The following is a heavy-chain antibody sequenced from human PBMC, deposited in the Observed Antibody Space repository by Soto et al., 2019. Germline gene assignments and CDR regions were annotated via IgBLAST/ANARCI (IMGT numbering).Heavy chain of an antibody. CDR1: GGSISSGGYY. Sequence: SETLSLTCTVAGGSISSGGYYWSWFRHHPGKGLEWIGYISYTGITYYNPPLKSRVTISVDTSKNQFSLKLSSVTAADTAVYYCARRGYCISTSCPSDAFDIWGQGTMVTVS. CDR3: ARRGYCISTSCPSDAFDI. D-gene: IGHD2-2*01. J-gene: IGHJ3*02. CDR2: ISYTGIT. V-gene: IGHV4-31*03.